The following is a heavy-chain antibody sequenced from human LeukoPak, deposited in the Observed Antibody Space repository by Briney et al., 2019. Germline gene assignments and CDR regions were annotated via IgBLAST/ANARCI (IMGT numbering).Heavy chain of an antibody. J-gene: IGHJ6*02. Sequence: GASVKVSCKASGYTFTSYYMHWVRQAPGQGLEWMGIINPSGGSTSYAQKFQGRVTMTRDTSTSTVYMELSSLRSEDTAVYYCARVKRDYDILTGYFGGGYYYGMDVWGQGTTVTVSS. CDR2: INPSGGST. D-gene: IGHD3-9*01. CDR1: GYTFTSYY. CDR3: ARVKRDYDILTGYFGGGYYYGMDV. V-gene: IGHV1-46*03.